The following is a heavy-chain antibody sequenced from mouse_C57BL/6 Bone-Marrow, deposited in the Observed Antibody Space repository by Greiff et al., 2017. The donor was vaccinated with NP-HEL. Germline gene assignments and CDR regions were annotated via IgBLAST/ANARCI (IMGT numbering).Heavy chain of an antibody. CDR1: GYTFTSYW. Sequence: VKLQQPGAELVRPGSSVKLSCKASGYTFTSYWMDWVKQRPGQGLEWIGNIYPSDSETPYNQKFKDKATLTVDKSSSTAYMQLSSLTSEDSAVYYCARRGWDYAMDYWGQGTSVTVSS. V-gene: IGHV1-61*01. CDR2: IYPSDSET. J-gene: IGHJ4*01. D-gene: IGHD3-2*02. CDR3: ARRGWDYAMDY.